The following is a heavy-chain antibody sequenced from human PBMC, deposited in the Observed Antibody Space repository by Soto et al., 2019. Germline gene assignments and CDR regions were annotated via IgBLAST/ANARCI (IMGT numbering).Heavy chain of an antibody. J-gene: IGHJ4*02. Sequence: QVQLVQSGAEVKKPGSSVKVSCKASGGTFNNYVVNWVRQAPGQGLEWRGGILPIFATANYAQKFQGRVTITADKSTSTAYMELTRLRSEDTAVYYCAGRCDSTTCLGHFDYWGQGTLVTVAS. CDR3: AGRCDSTTCLGHFDY. CDR2: ILPIFATA. V-gene: IGHV1-69*06. D-gene: IGHD2-2*01. CDR1: GGTFNNYV.